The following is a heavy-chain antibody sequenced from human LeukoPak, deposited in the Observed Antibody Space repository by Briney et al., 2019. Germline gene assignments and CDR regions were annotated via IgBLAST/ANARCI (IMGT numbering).Heavy chain of an antibody. CDR1: GFTFSSYG. CDR2: IWYDGSNK. V-gene: IGHV3-33*06. J-gene: IGHJ4*02. D-gene: IGHD3-10*01. CDR3: AKDVRFGELLYLDY. Sequence: GRSLGLSCAASGFTFSSYGMHWVRQAPGKGLEWVAVIWYDGSNKYYADSVKGRFTISRDNSKNTLYLQMNSLRAEDTAVYYCAKDVRFGELLYLDYWGQGTLVTVSS.